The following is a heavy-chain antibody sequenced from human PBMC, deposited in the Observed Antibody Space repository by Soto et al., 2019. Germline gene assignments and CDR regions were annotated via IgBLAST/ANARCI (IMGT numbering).Heavy chain of an antibody. CDR1: GFTFSSYS. Sequence: GGSLRLSCAASGFTFSSYSINWVRQAPGKGLEWVSYISSSSSTIYYADSVKGRFTISRDNAKNSLYLQMNSLRDEDTAVYYCARDLRAITIFGVVIEEGYNGFDPWGQGTLVTVSS. V-gene: IGHV3-48*02. CDR3: ARDLRAITIFGVVIEEGYNGFDP. J-gene: IGHJ5*02. CDR2: ISSSSSTI. D-gene: IGHD3-3*01.